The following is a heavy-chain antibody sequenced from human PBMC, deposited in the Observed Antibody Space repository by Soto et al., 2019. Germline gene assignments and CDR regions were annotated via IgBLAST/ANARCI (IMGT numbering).Heavy chain of an antibody. Sequence: QVQLVESGGGVVQPGRSLRLSCAASGFTFSSYGMHWVRQAPGKGLAWVAVISYDGSNKYYADSVKGRFTISRDNSKNTVYLQMNSLRAEDTAVYYCAKDQGVGVYGSGSSHWGQGTMVTVSS. CDR3: AKDQGVGVYGSGSSH. D-gene: IGHD3-10*01. J-gene: IGHJ4*02. V-gene: IGHV3-30*18. CDR1: GFTFSSYG. CDR2: ISYDGSNK.